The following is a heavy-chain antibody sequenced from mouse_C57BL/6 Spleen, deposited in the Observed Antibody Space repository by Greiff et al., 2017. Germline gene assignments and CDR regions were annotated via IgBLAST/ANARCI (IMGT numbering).Heavy chain of an antibody. CDR1: GFTFSDYY. D-gene: IGHD1-1*01. CDR3: ARADYYYGSTWYFDV. CDR2: INYDGSST. J-gene: IGHJ1*03. V-gene: IGHV5-16*01. Sequence: EVKLMESEGGLVQPGSSMKLSCTASGFTFSDYYMAWVRQVPEKGLEWVANINYDGSSTYYLDSLKSRFIISRDNAKNILYLQMSSLKSEDTATYYCARADYYYGSTWYFDVWGTGTTVTVSS.